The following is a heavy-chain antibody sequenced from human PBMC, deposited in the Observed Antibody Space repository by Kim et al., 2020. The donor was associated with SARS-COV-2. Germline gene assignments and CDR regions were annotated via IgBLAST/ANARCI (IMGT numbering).Heavy chain of an antibody. V-gene: IGHV3-30*03. CDR3: ARLNRESSSDNNLDY. CDR2: ISYDGTNK. CDR1: GFTFSSYG. D-gene: IGHD6-6*01. J-gene: IGHJ4*01. Sequence: GGSLRLSCAASGFTFSSYGMHWVRQAPGKGLEWVSFISYDGTNKYYADSVKGRFTISRDNSRNTLYLQMNSLRAEDTAVYYCARLNRESSSDNNLDYWG.